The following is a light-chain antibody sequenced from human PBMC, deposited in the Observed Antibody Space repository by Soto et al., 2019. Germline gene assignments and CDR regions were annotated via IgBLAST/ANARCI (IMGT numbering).Light chain of an antibody. CDR3: QVWDSSSNHVV. CDR2: DES. V-gene: IGLV3-21*02. J-gene: IGLJ2*01. Sequence: SNELTQPPSVSVAPGQTARITCGGNNIASKSVHWYQQKPGQAPVLVVYDESDRPSGIPERFSGSNSGNTATLTISRVEAGDEADFYCQVWDSSSNHVVFGGGTKVTVL. CDR1: NIASKS.